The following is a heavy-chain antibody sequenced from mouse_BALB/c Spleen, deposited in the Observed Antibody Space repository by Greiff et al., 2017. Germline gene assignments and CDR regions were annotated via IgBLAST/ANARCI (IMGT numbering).Heavy chain of an antibody. V-gene: IGHV1-80*01. CDR3: ARLLRLHAMDY. CDR2: IYPGDGDT. D-gene: IGHD1-2*01. Sequence: VQLEESGADLVRPGSSVKISRKASGYAFSSYWMNWVKQRPGQGLEWIGQIYPGDGDTNYNGKFKGRATLTADKSYSTAYMQLNSLTSEDTAVYFCARLLRLHAMDYWGQGTSVTVSS. J-gene: IGHJ4*01. CDR1: GYAFSSYW.